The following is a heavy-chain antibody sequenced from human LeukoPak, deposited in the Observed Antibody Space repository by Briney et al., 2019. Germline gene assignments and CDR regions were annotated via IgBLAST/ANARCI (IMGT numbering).Heavy chain of an antibody. CDR2: IRSKAYGGTT. Sequence: PGGSLLLSCPASGFTFGDYAMSWVRQAPGKGLEWVGFIRSKAYGGTTEYAASVKGRFTISRDDSKSIAYLQMNSLKTEDTAVYYCTRLVVPAAPVGGWFDPWGQGTLVTVSS. D-gene: IGHD2-2*01. J-gene: IGHJ5*02. V-gene: IGHV3-49*04. CDR3: TRLVVPAAPVGGWFDP. CDR1: GFTFGDYA.